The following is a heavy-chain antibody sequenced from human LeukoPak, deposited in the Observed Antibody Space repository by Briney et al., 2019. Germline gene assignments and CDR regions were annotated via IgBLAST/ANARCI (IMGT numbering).Heavy chain of an antibody. D-gene: IGHD2-2*01. CDR2: ISAYNGNT. V-gene: IGHV1-18*04. CDR3: ARVNIVVVPAAVYYFDY. CDR1: GYTFTSYG. J-gene: IGHJ4*02. Sequence: ASVKVSCKASGYTFTSYGISWVRQAPGQGLEWMGWISAYNGNTNYAQKLQGRVTMTTDTSTCTAYMELRSLRSDDTAVYYCARVNIVVVPAAVYYFDYWGQGTLVTVSS.